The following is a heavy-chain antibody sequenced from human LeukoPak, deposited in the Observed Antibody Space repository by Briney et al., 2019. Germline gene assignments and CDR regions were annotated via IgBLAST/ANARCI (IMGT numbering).Heavy chain of an antibody. J-gene: IGHJ3*02. V-gene: IGHV4-59*01. CDR3: ARVVRGYYTNAFDI. CDR2: IYYSGST. D-gene: IGHD3-3*01. Sequence: SETLSLTCTVSGGSISSYYWSWIRQPPGKGLEWIGYIYYSGSTNYNPSLKSRVAISVDTSKNQFSLKLGSVTAADTAVYYCARVVRGYYTNAFDIWGQGTMVTVSS. CDR1: GGSISSYY.